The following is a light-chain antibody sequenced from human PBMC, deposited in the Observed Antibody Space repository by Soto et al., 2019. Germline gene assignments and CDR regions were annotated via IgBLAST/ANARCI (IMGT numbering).Light chain of an antibody. J-gene: IGKJ1*01. CDR3: QQRSNWPRT. CDR2: GTS. Sequence: DIVLTQSPCTLSLSPGERATLSCRASQSVTRSYLAWYQQKPGQAPKLLIYGTSSRATGIPDRFSGSGSGTDFTLTISSLEPEDFAVYYCQQRSNWPRTFGQGTKVDIK. CDR1: QSVTRSY. V-gene: IGKV3D-20*02.